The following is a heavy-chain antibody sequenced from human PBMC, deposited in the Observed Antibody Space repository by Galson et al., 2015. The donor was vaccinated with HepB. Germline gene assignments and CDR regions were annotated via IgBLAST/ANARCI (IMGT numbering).Heavy chain of an antibody. D-gene: IGHD3-3*01. CDR1: GFTVSSNY. CDR2: IYSGGST. J-gene: IGHJ4*02. CDR3: ARDEDWSGLAD. V-gene: IGHV3-53*01. Sequence: SLRLSCAASGFTVSSNYMSWVRQAPGKGLEWVSVIYSGGSTYYADSVKGRFTISRDNSKNTLYLQMNSLRAEDTAVYYCARDEDWSGLADWGQGTLVTVSS.